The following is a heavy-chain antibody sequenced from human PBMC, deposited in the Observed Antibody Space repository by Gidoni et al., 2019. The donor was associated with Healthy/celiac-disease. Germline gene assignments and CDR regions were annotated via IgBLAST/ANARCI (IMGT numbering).Heavy chain of an antibody. CDR3: AAVYCSGGSCYWFDY. Sequence: EVQLLESGGVLVQPGGSLRLSCAASGFTFTSYAISWVRQAPGKGLEWVSAISGSGGSTYYADSVRGRFTISRDNSKNTLYLQMNSLRAEETAVYYCAAVYCSGGSCYWFDYWGQGTLVTVS. CDR2: ISGSGGST. V-gene: IGHV3-23*01. J-gene: IGHJ4*02. CDR1: GFTFTSYA. D-gene: IGHD2-15*01.